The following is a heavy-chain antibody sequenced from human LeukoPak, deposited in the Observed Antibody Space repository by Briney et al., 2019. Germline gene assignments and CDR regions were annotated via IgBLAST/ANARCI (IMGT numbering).Heavy chain of an antibody. CDR2: INSDGSST. CDR1: GFTFSSYW. J-gene: IGHJ4*02. D-gene: IGHD3-10*01. V-gene: IGHV3-74*01. CDR3: ARVRGSVTRYFDY. Sequence: GGSLRLSCAASGFTFSSYWMHWVRQARGKGLVWVSRINSDGSSTSYADSVKGRFTISRDNAKNTLYLQMNSLRAEDTAVYYCARVRGSVTRYFDYWGQGTLVTVSS.